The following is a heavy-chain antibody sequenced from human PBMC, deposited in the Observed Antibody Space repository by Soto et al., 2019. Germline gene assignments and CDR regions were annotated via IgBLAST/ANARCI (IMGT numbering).Heavy chain of an antibody. CDR3: GRCKQKVIHCAMDV. J-gene: IGHJ6*02. V-gene: IGHV3-33*01. D-gene: IGHD2-21*01. CDR1: GFIFSAYG. CDR2: IHYDGSRK. Sequence: QVNLVESGGGAVQAGRSLRVSCATSGFIFSAYGMHWVRQAPGKGLEWVAFIHYDGSRKFYGDSVKGRFTVSRDNSKNTLFLQLNSLSGEDTATYYGGRCKQKVIHCAMDVWGQGATVTV.